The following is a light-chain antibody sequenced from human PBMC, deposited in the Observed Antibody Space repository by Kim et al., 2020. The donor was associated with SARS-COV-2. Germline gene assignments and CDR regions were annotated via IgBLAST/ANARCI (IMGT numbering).Light chain of an antibody. Sequence: EVVLTQSPLSLPVTLGQPASISCRSSQSLVHSDGSTYLNWFQQRPGQSPRRLIHKVSNRDSGVPDRFSGSGSGTDFTLKISRVEAEDVGVYYCMQGTHWPPYTFGQGTKLQI. CDR2: KVS. CDR3: MQGTHWPPYT. J-gene: IGKJ2*01. V-gene: IGKV2-30*02. CDR1: QSLVHSDGSTY.